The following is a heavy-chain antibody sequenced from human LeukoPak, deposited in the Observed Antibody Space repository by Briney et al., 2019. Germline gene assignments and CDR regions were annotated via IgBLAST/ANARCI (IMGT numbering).Heavy chain of an antibody. CDR3: AKTYCSTTSCYIEDAFDI. V-gene: IGHV3-23*01. CDR1: GFTFSNYA. J-gene: IGHJ3*02. D-gene: IGHD2-2*02. CDR2: ISGSGGST. Sequence: GGSLRLSCAASGFTFSNYAMNWVRQAPGKGLEWVSVISGSGGSTYYADSVKGRFTISRDNSKNTLYLQRNSLRAEDTAVYYCAKTYCSTTSCYIEDAFDIWGQGTVVTVSS.